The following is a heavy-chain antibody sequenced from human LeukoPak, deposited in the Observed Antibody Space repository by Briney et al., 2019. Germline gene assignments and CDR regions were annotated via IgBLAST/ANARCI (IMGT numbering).Heavy chain of an antibody. Sequence: GGSLRLSCVAPGFTFSTASMNWVRQAPGKGLEWISYISSSSGTIYYADSVKGRFTISRDNARNSLYLQMSSLRAEDTAVYYCAGLLVCSTTSCYGVDYWGQGTLVTVSS. V-gene: IGHV3-48*01. CDR3: AGLLVCSTTSCYGVDY. CDR1: GFTFSTAS. D-gene: IGHD2-2*01. CDR2: ISSSSGTI. J-gene: IGHJ4*02.